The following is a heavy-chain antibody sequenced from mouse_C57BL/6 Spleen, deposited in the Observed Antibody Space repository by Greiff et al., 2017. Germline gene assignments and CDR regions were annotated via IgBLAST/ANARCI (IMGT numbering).Heavy chain of an antibody. D-gene: IGHD1-1*01. CDR1: GYTFTEYT. J-gene: IGHJ3*01. V-gene: IGHV1-62-2*01. Sequence: QVQLKESGAELVKPGASVKLSCKASGYTFTEYTIHWVKQRSGQGLEWIGWFYPGSGSIKYNEKFKDKATLTADKSSSTVYMELSRLTAEDSAVYFCARHGVPYYGSSYVGWFAYWGQGTLVTVSA. CDR2: FYPGSGSI. CDR3: ARHGVPYYGSSYVGWFAY.